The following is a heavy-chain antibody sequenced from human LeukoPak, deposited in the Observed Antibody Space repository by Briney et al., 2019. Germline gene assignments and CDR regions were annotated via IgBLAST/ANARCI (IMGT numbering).Heavy chain of an antibody. CDR3: EKNHGGTAVGY. Sequence: GGSLRLSCAASGFTFSSYGMHWVRQAPGKGLEWVAVISYDGSNKYYADSVKGRFTISRDNSKNTLYLQMNSLRAEDTAVYYCEKNHGGTAVGYWGQGTLVTVSS. CDR1: GFTFSSYG. V-gene: IGHV3-30*18. D-gene: IGHD4-23*01. J-gene: IGHJ4*02. CDR2: ISYDGSNK.